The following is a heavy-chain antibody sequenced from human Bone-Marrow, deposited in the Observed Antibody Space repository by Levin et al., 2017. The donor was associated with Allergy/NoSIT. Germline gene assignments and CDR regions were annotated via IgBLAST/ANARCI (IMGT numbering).Heavy chain of an antibody. CDR1: GFTFNNYE. V-gene: IGHV3-48*03. CDR2: ISDSGTTT. CDR3: GRDPLDGPIDY. Sequence: LSLTCAASGFTFNNYEMNWVRQAPGKGLEWVSYISDSGTTTFYADSVKGRFTISRDNAKNSLYLQMTSLRAEDTAVYYCGRDPLDGPIDYWGQGTLVTVSS. J-gene: IGHJ4*02.